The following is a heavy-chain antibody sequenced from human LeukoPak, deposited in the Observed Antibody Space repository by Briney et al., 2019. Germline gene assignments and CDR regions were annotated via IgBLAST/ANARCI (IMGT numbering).Heavy chain of an antibody. V-gene: IGHV3-66*02. D-gene: IGHD6-13*01. Sequence: GGSLRLSCAASGLTVSSNYMSWVSQAPGKGLEWVSLIYAGGSTYYADSVRGRFTISRDNSKNTLYLQMNSLTPEDTAVYYCARGFGKAAADVFGGYTMDVWGQGTTVIVSS. CDR2: IYAGGST. CDR1: GLTVSSNY. CDR3: ARGFGKAAADVFGGYTMDV. J-gene: IGHJ6*02.